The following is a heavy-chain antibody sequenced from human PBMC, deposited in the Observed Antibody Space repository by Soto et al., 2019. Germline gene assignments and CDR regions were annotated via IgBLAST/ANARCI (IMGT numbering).Heavy chain of an antibody. J-gene: IGHJ4*02. CDR3: ARGHGRFAR. CDR2: INHSGFT. CDR1: GGSFTGYY. Sequence: QLQLHQSGAGLLKPSETLALTCDVSGGSFTGYYWAWIRQPPGKGLEWIGEINHSGFTNYNPSLTGRVTISLDTSRSQFSLKLDSLNAADTAFYFCARGHGRFARWGQGTLVTVSS. V-gene: IGHV4-34*01.